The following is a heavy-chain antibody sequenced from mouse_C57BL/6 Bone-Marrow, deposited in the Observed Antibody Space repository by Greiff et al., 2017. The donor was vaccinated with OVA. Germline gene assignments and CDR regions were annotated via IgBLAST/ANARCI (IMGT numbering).Heavy chain of an antibody. CDR2: INPSTGGT. J-gene: IGHJ3*01. V-gene: IGHV1-42*01. CDR3: ARGIDGYYWFAY. CDR1: GYSFTGYY. Sequence: EVQLVESGPELVKPGASVKISCKASGYSFTGYYMNWVKQSPEKSLEWIGEINPSTGGTTYNQKFKAKATLTVDKSSSTAYMQLKSLTSEDSAVYYCARGIDGYYWFAYWGQGTLVTVSA. D-gene: IGHD2-3*01.